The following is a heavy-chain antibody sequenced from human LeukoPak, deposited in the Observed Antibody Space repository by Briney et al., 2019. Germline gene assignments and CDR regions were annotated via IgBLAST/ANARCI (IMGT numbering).Heavy chain of an antibody. J-gene: IGHJ6*03. CDR3: ARTIVNLGRAVYYYYYYYMDV. Sequence: PGGSLRLSCEASGFNFNTYSMAWVRQAPGKGLEWVSIISRASESIFYADSVKGRFTISRDNAKNSLYLQMNGLRAEDTAAYYCARTIVNLGRAVYYYYYYYMDVWGKGTTVTVSS. D-gene: IGHD3-16*02. V-gene: IGHV3-21*01. CDR2: ISRASESI. CDR1: GFNFNTYS.